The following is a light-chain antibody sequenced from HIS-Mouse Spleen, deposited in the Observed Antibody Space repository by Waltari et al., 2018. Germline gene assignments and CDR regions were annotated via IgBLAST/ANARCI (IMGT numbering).Light chain of an antibody. J-gene: IGLJ2*01. Sequence: QSVLTQPPSASGTPGQRVTISCSGSSSNIGSNYVYWYQQLPGTAPKRLIYRNNQRPSGFPDRFSGSKSGTSASLASRGLRSEDEADYYCAAWDDSLSGVVFGGGTKLTVL. V-gene: IGLV1-47*01. CDR3: AAWDDSLSGVV. CDR1: SSNIGSNY. CDR2: RNN.